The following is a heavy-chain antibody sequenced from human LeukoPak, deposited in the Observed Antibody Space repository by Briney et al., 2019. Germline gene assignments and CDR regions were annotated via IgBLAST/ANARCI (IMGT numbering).Heavy chain of an antibody. Sequence: PGGSPRLSCAASGFTFSNCAMSWVRQAPGKGLEWVSGISNSGGSTYYAGSVKGRFTISRDNSKNTLYLQMNSLRAEDTAFYYCAKSQGPSRSGVDSWGQGTLVTVSS. CDR3: AKSQGPSRSGVDS. J-gene: IGHJ4*02. CDR2: ISNSGGST. V-gene: IGHV3-23*01. CDR1: GFTFSNCA. D-gene: IGHD6-6*01.